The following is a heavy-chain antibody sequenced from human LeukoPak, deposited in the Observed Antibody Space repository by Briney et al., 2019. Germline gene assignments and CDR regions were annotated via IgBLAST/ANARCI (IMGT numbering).Heavy chain of an antibody. V-gene: IGHV4-4*02. Sequence: SETLSLTCAVSGGSISSSNWWSWVRQPPGKGLEWIGYIYSSGSTNYNPSLKSRVTISVDTSKNQFSLKLSSVTAADTALYYCAREEVGVTMVRGVITNFDYWGQGTLVTVSS. D-gene: IGHD3-10*01. CDR3: AREEVGVTMVRGVITNFDY. CDR2: IYSSGST. CDR1: GGSISSSNW. J-gene: IGHJ4*02.